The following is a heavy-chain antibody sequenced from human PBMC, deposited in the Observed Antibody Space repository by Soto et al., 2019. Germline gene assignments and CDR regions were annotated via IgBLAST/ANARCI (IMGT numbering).Heavy chain of an antibody. J-gene: IGHJ4*02. Sequence: PSETLSLTCTVSGGSISSSSYYWGWIRQPPGKGLEWIGSIYYSGSTYYNPSLKSRVTITRDTSASTAYMELSSLRPEDTAVYYCARGPKAQYYFDYWGQGTLVTVSS. V-gene: IGHV4-39*01. CDR2: IYYSGST. D-gene: IGHD6-19*01. CDR1: GGSISSSSYY. CDR3: ARGPKAQYYFDY.